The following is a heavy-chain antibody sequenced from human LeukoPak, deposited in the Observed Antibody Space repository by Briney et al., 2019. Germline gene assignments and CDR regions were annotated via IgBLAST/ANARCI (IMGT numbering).Heavy chain of an antibody. CDR1: GFTFNRYG. Sequence: SGGSLRLSCAASGFTFNRYGMSWVRQAPGKGLEWVSAISGSGGTSYYADSVKGRFTISRDNSKNTLYLQINSLRAEDTAVYYCAKDHLPGIVVADRDYWGQGTLVTVSS. D-gene: IGHD6-19*01. J-gene: IGHJ4*02. V-gene: IGHV3-23*01. CDR3: AKDHLPGIVVADRDY. CDR2: ISGSGGTS.